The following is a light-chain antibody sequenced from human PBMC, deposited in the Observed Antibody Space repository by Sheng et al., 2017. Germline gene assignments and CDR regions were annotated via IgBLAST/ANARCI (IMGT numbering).Light chain of an antibody. CDR2: AET. Sequence: EVLLTQSPDTLSLSPGETATLSCKTSQNTISGWLGWYQHKPGRAPRLLIYAETKRATGIPDRFSGSGSGTDFTLTISRLEPEDSAVYYCQRYGGSPLYSFGQGTKLEI. V-gene: IGKV3-20*01. CDR1: QNTISGW. CDR3: QRYGGSPLYS. J-gene: IGKJ2*03.